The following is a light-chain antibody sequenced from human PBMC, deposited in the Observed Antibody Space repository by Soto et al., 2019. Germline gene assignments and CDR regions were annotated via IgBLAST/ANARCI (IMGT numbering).Light chain of an antibody. CDR3: QSYYSSLSLYV. Sequence: QSVLTQPPSVSGAPGQRVTISCTGRSSNIGAGYDVHWYQQLPGTAPKLLIYGNSNRPSGVPDRFSGSKSGTSASLAITGLQAEDVADYYCQSYYSSLSLYVFGTGTKLTVL. CDR2: GNS. CDR1: SSNIGAGYD. V-gene: IGLV1-40*01. J-gene: IGLJ1*01.